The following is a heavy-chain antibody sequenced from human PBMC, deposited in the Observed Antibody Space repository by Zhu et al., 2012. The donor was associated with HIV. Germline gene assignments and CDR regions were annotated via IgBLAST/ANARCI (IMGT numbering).Heavy chain of an antibody. D-gene: IGHD1-14*01. CDR1: GGSVSSGSYY. CDR3: ARDRSPGYYYYMDV. V-gene: IGHV4-61*01. J-gene: IGHJ6*03. CDR2: IYYSGST. Sequence: QVQLQESGPGLVKPSETLSLTCTVSGGSVSSGSYYWSWIRQPPGKGLEWIGYIYYSGSTNYNPSLKSRVTISVDTSKNQFSLKLSSVTAADTAVYYCARDRSPGYYYYMDVWGKGTTVTVSS.